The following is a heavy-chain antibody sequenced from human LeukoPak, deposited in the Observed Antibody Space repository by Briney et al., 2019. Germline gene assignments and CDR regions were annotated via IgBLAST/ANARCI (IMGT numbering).Heavy chain of an antibody. D-gene: IGHD2-2*01. CDR1: ALTVSNNC. Sequence: GGSLRLAWTLSALTVSNNCMRWVRQAAGKGLESVSVIDSGDRTYHASSVDGPFTISRDSSSKPLFLRMNRLRPEDTALYYCAISTSNKDFDYWGRGTQVTVSA. CDR2: IDSGDRT. J-gene: IGHJ4*02. CDR3: AISTSNKDFDY. V-gene: IGHV3-53*05.